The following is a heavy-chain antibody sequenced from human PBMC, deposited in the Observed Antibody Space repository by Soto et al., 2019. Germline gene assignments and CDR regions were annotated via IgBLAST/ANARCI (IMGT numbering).Heavy chain of an antibody. J-gene: IGHJ4*02. CDR1: GFTFSSYA. V-gene: IGHV3-23*01. D-gene: IGHD5-12*01. Sequence: GGSLRLSCAASGFTFSSYAMSWVRQAPGKGLEWVSAISGSGGSTYYADSVKGRFTISRDNSKNTLYLQMNSLRAEDTAVYYCAKWSAWSWLQEAVDYWGQGILVTVSS. CDR3: AKWSAWSWLQEAVDY. CDR2: ISGSGGST.